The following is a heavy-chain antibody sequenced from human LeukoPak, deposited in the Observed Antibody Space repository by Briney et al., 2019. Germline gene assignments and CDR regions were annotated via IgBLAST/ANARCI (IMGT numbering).Heavy chain of an antibody. CDR2: IIPIFGTA. CDR3: ARAGFITYYYDSSGYYGFDY. CDR1: GGTFSSYA. J-gene: IGHJ4*02. D-gene: IGHD3-22*01. Sequence: SVTVSFKASGGTFSSYAISWVRQAPGQGLEWMGGIIPIFGTANYAQKFQGRVTITADESTSTAYMELSSLRSEDTAVYYCARAGFITYYYDSSGYYGFDYWGQGTLVTVSS. V-gene: IGHV1-69*13.